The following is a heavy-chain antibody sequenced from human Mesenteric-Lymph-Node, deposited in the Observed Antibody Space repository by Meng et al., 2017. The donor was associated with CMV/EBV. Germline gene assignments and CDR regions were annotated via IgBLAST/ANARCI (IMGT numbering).Heavy chain of an antibody. Sequence: GGSLRLSCAASGFSFSSYSLHWVRQAPGKGLEWVAIISFDGTNKDYADSVRGRFTISRDNAKNSLYLQMNSLRAEDTALYYCARGGLGILRFLEWVYDYWGQGTLVTVSS. V-gene: IGHV3-30-3*01. J-gene: IGHJ4*02. CDR1: GFSFSSYS. CDR3: ARGGLGILRFLEWVYDY. D-gene: IGHD3-3*01. CDR2: ISFDGTNK.